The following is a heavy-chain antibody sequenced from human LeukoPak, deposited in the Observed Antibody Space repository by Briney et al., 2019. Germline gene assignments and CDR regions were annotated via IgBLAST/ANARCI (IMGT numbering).Heavy chain of an antibody. V-gene: IGHV4-34*01. D-gene: IGHD3-10*01. CDR1: GGSFSDSY. J-gene: IGHJ4*02. Sequence: SETLSLTCAVYGGSFSDSYWYWIRQPPGKGLEWIGEINHSGSTNYNPSLKSRVTISVDTSKNQFSLKLSSVTAADTAVYYCATGITMVRGVIWFDYWGQGTLVTVSS. CDR3: ATGITMVRGVIWFDY. CDR2: INHSGST.